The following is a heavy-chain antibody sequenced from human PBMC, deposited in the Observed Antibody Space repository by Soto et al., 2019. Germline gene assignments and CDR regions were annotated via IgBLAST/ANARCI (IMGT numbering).Heavy chain of an antibody. CDR2: ISGSGGST. D-gene: IGHD1-7*01. CDR1: GFTFSSYA. CDR3: AKDLNRDWNYEFDY. Sequence: GGSLRLSCAASGFTFSSYAMSWVRQAPGKGLEWVSAISGSGGSTYYADSVKGRLTISRDNSKNTLYLQMNSLRAEDTAVYYCAKDLNRDWNYEFDYWGQGTLVTVSS. V-gene: IGHV3-23*01. J-gene: IGHJ4*02.